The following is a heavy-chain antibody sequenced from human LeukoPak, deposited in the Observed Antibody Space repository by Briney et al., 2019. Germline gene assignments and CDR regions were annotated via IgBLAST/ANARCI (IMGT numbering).Heavy chain of an antibody. CDR2: ISYDGSNK. D-gene: IGHD4-11*01. CDR3: AKGPSTVTTYDGGMDV. Sequence: GGSLRLSCAASGFTVSSYGMHWVRQAPGKGLEWVAVISYDGSNKYYADSVKGRFTISRDNSKNTLYLQMNSLRAEDTAVYYCAKGPSTVTTYDGGMDVWGQGTTVTVSS. V-gene: IGHV3-30*18. J-gene: IGHJ6*02. CDR1: GFTVSSYG.